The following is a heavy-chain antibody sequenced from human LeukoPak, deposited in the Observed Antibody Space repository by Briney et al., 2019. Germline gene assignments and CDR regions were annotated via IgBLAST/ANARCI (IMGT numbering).Heavy chain of an antibody. Sequence: PSETLSLTCSVSGASISSYYWSWIRQPPGKGLELIGYIFSTGITDYNPSLKSRVTISVDTSKNQFSLKLSSVTAADTAVYYCARFIGSSGYYDYWGQGTLVTVPS. D-gene: IGHD3-22*01. V-gene: IGHV4-59*01. J-gene: IGHJ4*02. CDR1: GASISSYY. CDR3: ARFIGSSGYYDY. CDR2: IFSTGIT.